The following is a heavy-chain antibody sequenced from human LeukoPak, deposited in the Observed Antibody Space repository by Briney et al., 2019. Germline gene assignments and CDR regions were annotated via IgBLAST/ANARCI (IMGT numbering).Heavy chain of an antibody. J-gene: IGHJ6*02. V-gene: IGHV1-24*01. CDR1: GYTLTELS. D-gene: IGHD2-15*01. CDR2: FDPEDGET. CDR3: SSWSGGSCYYYGMDG. Sequence: ASVKVSCKVSGYTLTELSMHWVRQAPGKGLEWMGGFDPEDGETIYAQKFQGRVTMTEDTSTDTAYMELSSLRSEDTAVYYCSSWSGGSCYYYGMDGWGQGTTVTVSS.